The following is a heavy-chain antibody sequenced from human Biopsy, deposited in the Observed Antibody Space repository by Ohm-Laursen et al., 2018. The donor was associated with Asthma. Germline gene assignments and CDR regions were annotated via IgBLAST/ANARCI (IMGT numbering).Heavy chain of an antibody. CDR3: ASDFPKDYVRYNFQF. J-gene: IGHJ4*02. CDR1: GYSLTDLS. CDR2: HDHEEGGT. D-gene: IGHD4-17*01. V-gene: IGHV1-24*01. Sequence: ASVKVACKVSGYSLTDLSMHWVRQAPGQGLEWMGGHDHEEGGTVNARRFQGRVTMTEDTSADTAYMELSSLSSDDTAVYYCASDFPKDYVRYNFQFWGQGTLVTVSS.